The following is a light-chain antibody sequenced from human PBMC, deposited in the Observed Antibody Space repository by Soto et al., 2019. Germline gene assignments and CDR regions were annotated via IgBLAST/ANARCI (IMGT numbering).Light chain of an antibody. Sequence: DIVMTQSPLSLPVTPGEPASISCRSSQSLLHRNGYHYLDWYLQKPGQSPQLLIYFGSNRASGVPDRFSGSGSGTDFTLKISRVEPEDVGVYYCMQALQTRTFGQGTKVEIK. CDR1: QSLLHRNGYHY. CDR3: MQALQTRT. J-gene: IGKJ1*01. CDR2: FGS. V-gene: IGKV2-28*01.